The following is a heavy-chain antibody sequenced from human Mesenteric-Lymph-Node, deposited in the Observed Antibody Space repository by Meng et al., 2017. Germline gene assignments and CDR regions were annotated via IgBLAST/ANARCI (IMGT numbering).Heavy chain of an antibody. Sequence: SETLSLTCTVSGGSISRYYWSWIRQPPGKGLEWIGYIYYSGSTYYNPSLKSRVTMSVHTSKNQFSLKLSSVTAADTAIYYCARENYDVLTGQINWFDPWGQGTLVTVSS. CDR1: GGSISRYY. J-gene: IGHJ5*02. CDR3: ARENYDVLTGQINWFDP. V-gene: IGHV4-59*12. D-gene: IGHD3-9*01. CDR2: IYYSGST.